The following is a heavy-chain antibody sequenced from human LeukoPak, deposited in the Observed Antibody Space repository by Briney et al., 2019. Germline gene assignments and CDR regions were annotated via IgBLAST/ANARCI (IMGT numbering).Heavy chain of an antibody. D-gene: IGHD3-16*02. Sequence: SETLSLTCTVSGGSISSSSYYWGWIRQPPGKGLEWLGSIYYSGSTYYNPSLKSRVTISVDTSKNQFSLKLSSVTAADTAVYYCARAYDYVWGSYPRPTRAFDYWGQGTLVTVSS. CDR2: IYYSGST. CDR1: GGSISSSSYY. V-gene: IGHV4-39*07. J-gene: IGHJ4*02. CDR3: ARAYDYVWGSYPRPTRAFDY.